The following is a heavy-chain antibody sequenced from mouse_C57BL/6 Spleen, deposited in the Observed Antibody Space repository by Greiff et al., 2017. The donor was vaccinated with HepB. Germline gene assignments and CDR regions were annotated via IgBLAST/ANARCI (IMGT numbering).Heavy chain of an antibody. D-gene: IGHD2-1*01. CDR3: ARRDYGNFAWFAY. Sequence: EVQLMESGPELVKPGASVKISCKASGYSFTDYNMNWVKQSNGKSLEWIGVINPNNGTTSYNQKFKGKATLTVDKSSSTAYMQLNSLTSEDSAVYYCARRDYGNFAWFAYWGQGTLVTVSA. V-gene: IGHV1-39*01. CDR2: INPNNGTT. J-gene: IGHJ3*01. CDR1: GYSFTDYN.